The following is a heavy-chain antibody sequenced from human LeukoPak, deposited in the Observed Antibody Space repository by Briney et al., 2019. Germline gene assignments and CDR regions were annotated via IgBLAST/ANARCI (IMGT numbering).Heavy chain of an antibody. Sequence: PSETLSLTCTVSGDSITNNHWSWLRQPPGKGLEGIGHISYTGSTNYNPSLETRLTMSLDTSKNHFSLTLTSVTAADTALFYCARHVFSDGSPFDSWGQGSLVTVSS. CDR3: ARHVFSDGSPFDS. V-gene: IGHV4-59*08. D-gene: IGHD3-10*01. J-gene: IGHJ4*02. CDR1: GDSITNNH. CDR2: ISYTGST.